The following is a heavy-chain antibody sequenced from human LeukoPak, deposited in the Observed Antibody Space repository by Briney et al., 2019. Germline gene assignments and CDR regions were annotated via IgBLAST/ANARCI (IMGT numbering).Heavy chain of an antibody. D-gene: IGHD3-16*02. J-gene: IGHJ2*01. CDR1: GYTLTELS. V-gene: IGHV1-24*01. Sequence: ASVKVSCKVSGYTLTELSMHWVRQAPGKGLEWMGGFDPEDGETIYAQKFQGRVTMTEDTSTDTAYMELSSLRSEDTAVYYCATEMITFGGVIVTRYFDLWGRGTLVTVSS. CDR2: FDPEDGET. CDR3: ATEMITFGGVIVTRYFDL.